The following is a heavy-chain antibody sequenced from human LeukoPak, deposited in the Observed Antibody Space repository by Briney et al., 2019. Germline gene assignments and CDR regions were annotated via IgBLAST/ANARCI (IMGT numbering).Heavy chain of an antibody. CDR3: ANTQYNYDSSGYLAY. D-gene: IGHD3-22*01. CDR1: GFTFSSYA. Sequence: GGSLRLFCAASGFTFSSYAMSWVGQAPGKGLEWVSAISGSGGSTYYADSVKGRFTISRDNSKNTLYLQMNSLRAEDTAVYYCANTQYNYDSSGYLAYWGQGTLVTVAS. V-gene: IGHV3-23*01. CDR2: ISGSGGST. J-gene: IGHJ4*02.